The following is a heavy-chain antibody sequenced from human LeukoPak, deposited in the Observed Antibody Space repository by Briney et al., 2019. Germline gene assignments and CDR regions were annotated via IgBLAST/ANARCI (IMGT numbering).Heavy chain of an antibody. Sequence: GASVKVSCKASGYTFTSYAMNWVRQAPGQGLEWMGWINTNTGNPTYAQGFTGRFVFSLDTSVSTAYLQISSLKAEDTAVYYCARDLRRITMVRGVSLSGYWGQGTLVTVSS. D-gene: IGHD3-10*01. V-gene: IGHV7-4-1*02. CDR1: GYTFTSYA. CDR3: ARDLRRITMVRGVSLSGY. CDR2: INTNTGNP. J-gene: IGHJ4*02.